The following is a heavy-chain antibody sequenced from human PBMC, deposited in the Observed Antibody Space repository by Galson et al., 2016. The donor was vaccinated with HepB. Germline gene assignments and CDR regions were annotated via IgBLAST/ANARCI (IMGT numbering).Heavy chain of an antibody. CDR1: GGSISGRNW. D-gene: IGHD3-10*01. J-gene: IGHJ4*02. CDR2: IHHSRST. V-gene: IGHV4-4*02. Sequence: SETLSLTCAVSGGSISGRNWWSWVRQPPGKGLEWMGEIHHSRSTNYNPSLTSRVTMSVDKSENQFSVKLNSVTAADTAVYYCARTAESRELRFGESRREFDSWGQGILVTVSS. CDR3: ARTAESRELRFGESRREFDS.